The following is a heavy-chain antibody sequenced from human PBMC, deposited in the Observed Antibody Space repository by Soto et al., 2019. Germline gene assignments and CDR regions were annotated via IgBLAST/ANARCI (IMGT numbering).Heavy chain of an antibody. Sequence: QVQLQESGPGLVKPSHTLSLTCTVSGVSISSGDYYWSWIRQPPGKGLEWIGYIYYSGSTYYNPSLKSRVTLSVDTSKNQFSLKLSSVTAADTAVYYCARVFSLVGNYYDSSGYSYWGQGTLVTVSS. D-gene: IGHD3-22*01. CDR2: IYYSGST. CDR1: GVSISSGDYY. J-gene: IGHJ4*02. CDR3: ARVFSLVGNYYDSSGYSY. V-gene: IGHV4-30-4*01.